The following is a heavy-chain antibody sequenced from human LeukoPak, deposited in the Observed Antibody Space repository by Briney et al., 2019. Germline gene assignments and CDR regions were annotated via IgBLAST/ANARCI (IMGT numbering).Heavy chain of an antibody. CDR3: AKVKYGGQGYFDY. CDR2: ISSSSSYI. J-gene: IGHJ4*02. D-gene: IGHD4/OR15-4a*01. Sequence: GGSLRLSCAASGFTFSSYSMNWVRQAPGKGLEWVSSISSSSSYIYYADSVKGRFTISRDNSKNTLYLQMNSLRAEDTAVYYCAKVKYGGQGYFDYWGQGTLVTVSS. V-gene: IGHV3-21*04. CDR1: GFTFSSYS.